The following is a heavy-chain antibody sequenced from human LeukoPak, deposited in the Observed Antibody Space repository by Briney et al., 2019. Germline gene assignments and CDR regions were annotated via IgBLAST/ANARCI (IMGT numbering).Heavy chain of an antibody. D-gene: IGHD7-27*01. CDR1: GFTFTSYT. CDR3: AKNWGMGYFDY. V-gene: IGHV3-21*01. J-gene: IGHJ4*02. CDR2: INSGINFI. Sequence: GGSLRLSCAASGFTFTSYTMNWLRQAPGKGLEWVSSINSGINFIYYADSGKGQLTISRDNTKNSLYLQMTSLRTDDTAVYYCAKNWGMGYFDYWGQGTLVTVSS.